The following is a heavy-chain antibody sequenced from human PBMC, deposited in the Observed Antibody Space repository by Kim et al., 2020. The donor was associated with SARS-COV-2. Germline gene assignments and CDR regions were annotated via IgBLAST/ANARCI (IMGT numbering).Heavy chain of an antibody. Sequence: GGSLRLSCTASGFTFSSYEMNWVRQAPGKGLEWVSYISGSGATTYYADSVQGRFTASRDNARNSLYLQMRSLRAEDTAVYYCARDRLPLGHYGDAFDLWGQGTMVTVSS. J-gene: IGHJ3*01. D-gene: IGHD4-17*01. CDR3: ARDRLPLGHYGDAFDL. CDR1: GFTFSSYE. V-gene: IGHV3-48*03. CDR2: ISGSGATT.